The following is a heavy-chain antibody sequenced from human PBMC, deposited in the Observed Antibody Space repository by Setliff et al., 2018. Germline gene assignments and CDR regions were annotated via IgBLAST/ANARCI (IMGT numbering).Heavy chain of an antibody. Sequence: PSETLSLTCAVYGGSFSSYYWGWIRQPPGKGLEWLGSVYFSGYTYYNPSLSGRVTISIDTSKNQFSLRLTSVTAADTAVYYCARVDFTMLQGVLGQWGQGTLVTVSS. CDR3: ARVDFTMLQGVLGQ. V-gene: IGHV4-39*07. J-gene: IGHJ1*01. CDR1: GGSFSSYY. CDR2: VYFSGYT. D-gene: IGHD3-10*01.